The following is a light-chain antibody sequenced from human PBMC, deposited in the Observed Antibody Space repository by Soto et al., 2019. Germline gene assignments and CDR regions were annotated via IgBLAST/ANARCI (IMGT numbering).Light chain of an antibody. CDR3: CSYAGSSTFVV. CDR1: SSDVGSYNL. V-gene: IGLV2-23*03. CDR2: EGS. Sequence: QSALTQPASVSGSPGQSITISCTGTSSDVGSYNLVSWYQQHPGKAPKIMIYEGSKRPSGVSNRFSGSKSGNTASLTLSGLQAEDEADDYCCSYAGSSTFVVFGGGTKLTVL. J-gene: IGLJ3*02.